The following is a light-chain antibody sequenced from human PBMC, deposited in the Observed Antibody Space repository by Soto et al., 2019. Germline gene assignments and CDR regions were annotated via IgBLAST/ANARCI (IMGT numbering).Light chain of an antibody. CDR2: AAS. CDR1: QSVNNTF. V-gene: IGKV3-20*01. CDR3: QQYMSSVT. J-gene: IGKJ1*01. Sequence: EIVLTQSPCSLSLSPGQRATLSCRASQSVNNTFFAWYQKKPSQAPRLLIYAASKRPTGIPARFSGSGSGTDFTLIISRLEPEDFAVYYCQQYMSSVTFGEGTKVEIK.